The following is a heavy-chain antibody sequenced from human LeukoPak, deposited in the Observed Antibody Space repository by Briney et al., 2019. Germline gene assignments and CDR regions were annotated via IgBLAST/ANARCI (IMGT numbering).Heavy chain of an antibody. V-gene: IGHV4-61*02. D-gene: IGHD6-19*01. Sequence: SETLSLTCTVSGGSISSGSYYWSWIRHPAGKGLEWIGRIYTSGSTNYNPSLKSRVTISVDTSKNQFSLKLSSVTAADTAVYYCARVVGSGWKFDYWGQGTLVTVSS. CDR1: GGSISSGSYY. CDR3: ARVVGSGWKFDY. CDR2: IYTSGST. J-gene: IGHJ4*02.